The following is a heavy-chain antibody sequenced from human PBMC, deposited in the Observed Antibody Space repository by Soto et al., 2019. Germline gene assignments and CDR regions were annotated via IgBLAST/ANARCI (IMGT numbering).Heavy chain of an antibody. Sequence: GGSLRLSCAASGFTFSSYAMSWVRQAPGKGLEWVSAISGSGGSTYYADSVKGRFTISRDNSKNTLYLQMNSLRAEDTAVYYCAKAPGGAYYYGMDVWGQGTTVTVSS. V-gene: IGHV3-23*01. J-gene: IGHJ6*02. D-gene: IGHD3-10*01. CDR2: ISGSGGST. CDR1: GFTFSSYA. CDR3: AKAPGGAYYYGMDV.